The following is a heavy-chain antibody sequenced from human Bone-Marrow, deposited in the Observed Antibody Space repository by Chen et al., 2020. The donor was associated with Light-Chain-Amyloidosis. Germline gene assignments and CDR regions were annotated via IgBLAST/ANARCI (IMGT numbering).Heavy chain of an antibody. CDR2: INNDGSGT. CDR3: ARGGLDHAFDV. V-gene: IGHV3-74*01. CDR1: GFTFTTYW. J-gene: IGHJ3*01. Sequence: EVQLVESWVGLVQPGGSLRLSCSASGFTFTTYWMHWVRHAPGRGLVWVSRINNDGSGTLYADSLKGRCTVSRDNARNTLYLQMNSFGAEDTAVYYCARGGLDHAFDVWGQGTRVTVSS. D-gene: IGHD3-9*01.